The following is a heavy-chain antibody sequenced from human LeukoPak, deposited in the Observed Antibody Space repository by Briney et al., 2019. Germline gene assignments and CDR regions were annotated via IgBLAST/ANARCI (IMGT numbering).Heavy chain of an antibody. CDR2: IYYSGST. Sequence: PSQTLSLTCTVSGGSLSSGDYYWSWIRQPPGKGLEWIGYIYYSGSTYYNPSLKSRVTILVDTSKNQFSLKLSSVTAADTAVYYCAREKKHCSSTSCYAGYYYGMDVWGKGTTVTVSS. J-gene: IGHJ6*04. V-gene: IGHV4-30-4*01. D-gene: IGHD2-2*01. CDR3: AREKKHCSSTSCYAGYYYGMDV. CDR1: GGSLSSGDYY.